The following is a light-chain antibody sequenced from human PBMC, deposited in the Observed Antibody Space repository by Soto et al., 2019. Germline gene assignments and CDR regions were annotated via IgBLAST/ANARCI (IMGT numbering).Light chain of an antibody. CDR3: LQRKNWPLT. Sequence: EIVLTQSPATLSLSPGERATLSCRASQSVSSYLAWYQQKSGQAPRLLIYDASNRATGIPARFSGSGSGTDFNLTISSLEPEDFAVYYCLQRKNWPLTFGGGTKVEIK. CDR2: DAS. V-gene: IGKV3-11*01. CDR1: QSVSSY. J-gene: IGKJ4*01.